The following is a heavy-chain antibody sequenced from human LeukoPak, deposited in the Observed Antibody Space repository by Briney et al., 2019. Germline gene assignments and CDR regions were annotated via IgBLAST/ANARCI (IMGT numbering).Heavy chain of an antibody. J-gene: IGHJ4*02. Sequence: PGGSLRLSCAASGFTFDDYAMHWVRQAPGKGLEWVSGISWNSGSIGYADSVKGRFTISRDNAKNSLYLQMNSLRAEDTALYYCARVTDFVYFDYWGQGTLVTVSS. D-gene: IGHD3-3*01. CDR3: ARVTDFVYFDY. CDR2: ISWNSGSI. V-gene: IGHV3-9*01. CDR1: GFTFDDYA.